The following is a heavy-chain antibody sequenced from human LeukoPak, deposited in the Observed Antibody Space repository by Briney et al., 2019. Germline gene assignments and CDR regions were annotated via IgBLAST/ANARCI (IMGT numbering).Heavy chain of an antibody. CDR1: GGSISSGGYH. V-gene: IGHV4-31*03. Sequence: PSETLSPTCTVSGGSISSGGYHWSWIRQHPGKGLEWIGYIYYSGSTYYNPSLKSRVTISVDTSKNQFSLKLSSVTAADTAVYYCARCGVRGVIDAFDVWGQGTMVTVSS. D-gene: IGHD3-10*01. J-gene: IGHJ3*01. CDR2: IYYSGST. CDR3: ARCGVRGVIDAFDV.